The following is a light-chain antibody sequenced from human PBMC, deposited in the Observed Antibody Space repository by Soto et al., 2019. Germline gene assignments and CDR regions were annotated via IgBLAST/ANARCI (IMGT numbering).Light chain of an antibody. Sequence: EIVLTQSPATLSLSPGERDTLSCRASQSVSTHVLWYQQKPGQAPRLLVYHASTRATGVSARFSGSGSGTDFTLTIGSLEPEDFAVYYCQQRSTWPLTFGGGTNVEI. CDR3: QQRSTWPLT. CDR2: HAS. J-gene: IGKJ4*01. V-gene: IGKV3-11*01. CDR1: QSVSTH.